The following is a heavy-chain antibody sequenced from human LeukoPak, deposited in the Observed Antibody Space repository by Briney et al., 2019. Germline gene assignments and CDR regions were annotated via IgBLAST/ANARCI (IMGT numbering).Heavy chain of an antibody. CDR3: AIPKLGSGGDAFDI. V-gene: IGHV4-59*01. Sequence: PSETLSLTCTVSGGSISSYYWSWIRQPPGKGLEWIGYIYYSGSTNYNPSLKSRVTISVDTSKNQFSLKLSSVTAADTAVYYCAIPKLGSGGDAFDIWGQGTMVTVSS. CDR2: IYYSGST. D-gene: IGHD7-27*01. CDR1: GGSISSYY. J-gene: IGHJ3*02.